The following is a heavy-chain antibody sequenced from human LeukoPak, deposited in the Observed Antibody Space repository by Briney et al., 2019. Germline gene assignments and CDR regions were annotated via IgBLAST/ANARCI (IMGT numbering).Heavy chain of an antibody. D-gene: IGHD3-9*01. CDR3: AKEGATDTLTGYYFDY. V-gene: IGHV3-23*01. J-gene: IGHJ4*02. Sequence: GGSLRLSCAASGFTFSSYAMSWVRQAPGKGLEWVSTISGSGGFTYNADSVKGRFTISRDTSKNTMYLQMNSLRAEDTAVYYCAKEGATDTLTGYYFDYWGQGTLVTVSS. CDR2: ISGSGGFT. CDR1: GFTFSSYA.